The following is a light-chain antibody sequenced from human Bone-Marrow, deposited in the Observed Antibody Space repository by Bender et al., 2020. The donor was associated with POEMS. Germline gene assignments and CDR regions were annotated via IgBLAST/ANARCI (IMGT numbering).Light chain of an antibody. CDR1: ALPDQY. CDR2: KDS. CDR3: QSVDSRGTSVV. J-gene: IGLJ2*01. V-gene: IGLV3-25*03. Sequence: YELTQPPSVSVSPGQTARITCSGDALPDQYAYWYQQKPGQAPVLVIYKDSERPSGIPERFSGSSSGTTVTLTIGGVQAEDEADYYCQSVDSRGTSVVFGGGTKLTVL.